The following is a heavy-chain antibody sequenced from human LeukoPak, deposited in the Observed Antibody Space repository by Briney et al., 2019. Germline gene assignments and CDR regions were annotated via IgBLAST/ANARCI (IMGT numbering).Heavy chain of an antibody. J-gene: IGHJ4*02. CDR3: ARDITGYSSGGLGY. CDR2: ISSSSSYI. Sequence: GGSLRLSCAASGFTFSSYSMNWVRQAPGKGLEWVSSISSSSSYIYYADSVKGRFTISRDNAKNSLYLQMNSLRAEDTAVYHCARDITGYSSGGLGYWGQGTLVTVSS. D-gene: IGHD6-19*01. V-gene: IGHV3-21*01. CDR1: GFTFSSYS.